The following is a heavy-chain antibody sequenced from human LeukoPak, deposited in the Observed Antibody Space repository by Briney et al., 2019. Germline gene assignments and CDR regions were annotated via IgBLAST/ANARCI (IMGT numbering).Heavy chain of an antibody. CDR3: AGSRIGYSDSSGFFDS. Sequence: KASETLSLTCTVSGXSISSGGYYWSWIRQHPGKGLEWIGYIHYSGSTYYSPSLKSRVTISVDTSKNQFSLKLSSVTAADTAVYSCAGSRIGYSDSSGFFDSWGQGTLVTVSS. J-gene: IGHJ4*02. CDR2: IHYSGST. CDR1: GXSISSGGYY. D-gene: IGHD3-22*01. V-gene: IGHV4-31*03.